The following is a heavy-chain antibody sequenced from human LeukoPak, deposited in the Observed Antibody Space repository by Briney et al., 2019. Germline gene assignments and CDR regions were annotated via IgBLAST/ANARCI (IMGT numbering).Heavy chain of an antibody. J-gene: IGHJ4*02. V-gene: IGHV1-2*02. CDR3: ARGPGPADDGGGYCFDY. CDR2: INPNSGAT. D-gene: IGHD3-22*01. Sequence: ASVQVSCKASGYTFTDYYIHWVRQAPGQGLEWMGWINPNSGATNCAQKFQGSVTMTRDTSTSTVYMELRSLRSEDTAVYYCARGPGPADDGGGYCFDYWGQGTLVTVSS. CDR1: GYTFTDYY.